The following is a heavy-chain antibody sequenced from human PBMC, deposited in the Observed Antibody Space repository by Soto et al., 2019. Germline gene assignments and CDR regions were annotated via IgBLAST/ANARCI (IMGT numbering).Heavy chain of an antibody. J-gene: IGHJ6*02. D-gene: IGHD2-21*02. CDR3: ARPCGGDCYYYYYYGMDV. V-gene: IGHV4-39*01. CDR2: IYYSGST. Sequence: SETLSLTCTVPGGSISSSSYYWGWIRQPPGKGLEWIGSIYYSGSTYYNPSLKSRVTISVDTSKNQFSLKLSSVTAADTALYYCARPCGGDCYYYYYYGMDVWGQGTTVTVSS. CDR1: GGSISSSSYY.